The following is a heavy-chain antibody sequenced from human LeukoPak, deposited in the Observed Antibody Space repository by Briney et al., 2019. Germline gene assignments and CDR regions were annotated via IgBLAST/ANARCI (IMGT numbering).Heavy chain of an antibody. V-gene: IGHV4-39*07. D-gene: IGHD2-2*01. CDR2: IYYSGST. CDR3: ARYYCGSSTCPGVDY. Sequence: SETLSLTCTVSGGSISSSSYYWGWIRQPPGKGLEWIGNIYYSGSTYYNPSLKSRVTISVDTSKNHFSLQLNSVTAADTAMYYCARYYCGSSTCPGVDYWGRGTLVTVSS. J-gene: IGHJ4*02. CDR1: GGSISSSSYY.